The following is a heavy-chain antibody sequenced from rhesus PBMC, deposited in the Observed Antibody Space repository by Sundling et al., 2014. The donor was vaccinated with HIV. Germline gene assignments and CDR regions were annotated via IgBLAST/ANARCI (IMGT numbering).Heavy chain of an antibody. V-gene: IGHV4-99*02. CDR1: GASISSGNY. Sequence: QVQLQESGPGLVKPSETLPLTCAVSGASISSGNYWAWIRQPPGKGLDYIGYISGSSGSTYYNPSLNSRVTISTDTSTNQFSLKLNSVTAADKAMYYCARVKSGSFSLRFDYWGPGSPGHRLL. CDR2: ISGSSGST. D-gene: IGHD3-16*01. CDR3: ARVKSGSFSLRFDY. J-gene: IGHJ4*01.